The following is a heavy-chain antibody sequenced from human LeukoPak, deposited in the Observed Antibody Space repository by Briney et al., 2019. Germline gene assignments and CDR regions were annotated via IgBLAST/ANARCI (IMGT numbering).Heavy chain of an antibody. J-gene: IGHJ4*02. Sequence: PGGSLRLSWAASGFTVSSNYMSWVRQAPGKGLEWVSVIYSGGSTYYADSVKGRFTISRDNSKNTLYLQMNSLRAEDTAVYYCARVDYVDYGFDYWGQGTLVTVSS. CDR1: GFTVSSNY. D-gene: IGHD4-17*01. CDR2: IYSGGST. V-gene: IGHV3-66*01. CDR3: ARVDYVDYGFDY.